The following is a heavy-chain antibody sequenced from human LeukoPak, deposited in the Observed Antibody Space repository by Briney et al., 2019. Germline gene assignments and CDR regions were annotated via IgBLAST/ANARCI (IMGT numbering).Heavy chain of an antibody. CDR1: GFTVSSNY. CDR3: ARERVVDY. V-gene: IGHV3-21*01. Sequence: GGSLRLSCAASGFTVSSNYMSWIRQAPGKGLEWVSSISSSSSYIYYADSVKGRFTISRDNAKNSLYLQMNSLRAEDTAVYYCARERVVDYWGQGTLVTVSS. CDR2: ISSSSSYI. J-gene: IGHJ4*02.